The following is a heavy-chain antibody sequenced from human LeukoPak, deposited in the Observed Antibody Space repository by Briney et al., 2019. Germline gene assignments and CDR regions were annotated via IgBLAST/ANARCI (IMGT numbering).Heavy chain of an antibody. CDR3: ARDPTGYDFWSGGNWFDP. CDR1: GFTFSSYE. J-gene: IGHJ5*02. V-gene: IGHV3-48*03. CDR2: ISSSGSTI. Sequence: GGSLRLSCAASGFTFSSYEMNWVRQAPGKGLEWVSYISSSGSTIYYADSVKGRFTISRDNAKNSLYLQMNSLRAEDTAVYYCARDPTGYDFWSGGNWFDPWGQGTLVTVSP. D-gene: IGHD3-3*01.